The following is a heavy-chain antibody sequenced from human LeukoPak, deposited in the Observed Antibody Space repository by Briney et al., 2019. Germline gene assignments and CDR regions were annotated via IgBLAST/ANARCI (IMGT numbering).Heavy chain of an antibody. J-gene: IGHJ3*01. CDR2: IIPIFGTA. V-gene: IGHV1-69*05. CDR3: ARGHYDPDGFDV. Sequence: ASVKVSCKASGGTFSSYAISWVRQAPGQGLEWMGGIIPIFGTANYAQKFQGRVTMTRDTSTSTVYMELGSLTSEDTAVYYCARGHYDPDGFDVWGQGTMVSVSS. CDR1: GGTFSSYA. D-gene: IGHD3-22*01.